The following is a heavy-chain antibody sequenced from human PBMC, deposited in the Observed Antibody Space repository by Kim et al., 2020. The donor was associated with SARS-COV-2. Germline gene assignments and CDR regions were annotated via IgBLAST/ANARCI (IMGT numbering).Heavy chain of an antibody. J-gene: IGHJ4*02. CDR3: ARDRAATPLY. CDR2: NT. Sequence: NTNYAQKLQGRVTMTTDTSTSTAYMELRSLRSDDTAVYYCARDRAATPLYWGQGTLVTVSS. V-gene: IGHV1-18*01. D-gene: IGHD6-13*01.